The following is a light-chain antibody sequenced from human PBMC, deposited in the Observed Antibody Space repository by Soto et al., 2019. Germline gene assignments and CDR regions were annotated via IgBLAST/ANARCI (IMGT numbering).Light chain of an antibody. CDR1: QSVATN. CDR3: QQYNDWPPIT. V-gene: IGKV3-15*01. J-gene: IGKJ5*01. Sequence: PGERATLSCRASQSVATNLAWYQQRPGQAPRLLIYGASKRAIGIPARFSGSGSGTEFTLTISSLQSEDFAVYYCQQYNDWPPITFGQGTRLEI. CDR2: GAS.